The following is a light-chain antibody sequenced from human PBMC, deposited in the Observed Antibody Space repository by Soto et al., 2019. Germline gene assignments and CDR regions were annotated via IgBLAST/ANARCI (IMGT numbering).Light chain of an antibody. V-gene: IGKV1-39*01. CDR2: AAS. CDR1: QSINWY. J-gene: IGKJ1*01. Sequence: DIQMTQSPSSLSAYVGDRVTISGGASQSINWYLNWYQQKPGKAPNLLIYAASSLQSGVPSRFSGSGSGTDFTLTISSLQSEDFATYYCQQHYITPWTFGQGTKVDIK. CDR3: QQHYITPWT.